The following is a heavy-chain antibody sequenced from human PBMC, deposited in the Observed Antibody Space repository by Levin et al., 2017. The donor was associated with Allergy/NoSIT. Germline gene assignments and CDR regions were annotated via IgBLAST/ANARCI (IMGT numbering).Heavy chain of an antibody. J-gene: IGHJ3*02. CDR1: GFTFDDYA. Sequence: SLKISCAASGFTFDDYAMHWVRQAPGKGLEWVSGISWNSGSIGYADSVKGRFTLSRDNAKNSLYLQMNSLRTEDTALYYCARDNIGLPDAFDIWGQGKMVIVSS. CDR2: ISWNSGSI. V-gene: IGHV3-9*01. D-gene: IGHD3-10*01. CDR3: ARDNIGLPDAFDI.